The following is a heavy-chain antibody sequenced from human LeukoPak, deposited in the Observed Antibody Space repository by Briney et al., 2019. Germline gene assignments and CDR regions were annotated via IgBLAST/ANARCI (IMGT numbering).Heavy chain of an antibody. Sequence: PGGSLRLSCAVSRFTFSSHAMSWVRQAPGKGLEWVSAISGSGGSTYYADSVKGRFTISRDNSKNTLYLQMNSLRAEDTAVYYCAKDLGMTTATSPDYWGQGTLVTVSS. J-gene: IGHJ4*02. D-gene: IGHD4-17*01. CDR3: AKDLGMTTATSPDY. V-gene: IGHV3-23*01. CDR2: ISGSGGST. CDR1: RFTFSSHA.